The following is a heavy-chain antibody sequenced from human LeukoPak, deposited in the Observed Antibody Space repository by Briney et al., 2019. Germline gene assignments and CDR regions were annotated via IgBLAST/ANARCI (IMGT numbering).Heavy chain of an antibody. J-gene: IGHJ4*02. D-gene: IGHD3-10*01. V-gene: IGHV3-21*01. CDR1: GFTFSSYS. Sequence: GGSLRLSCAASGFTFSSYSMNWVRQAPGKGLEWVSSISSSSYIYYADSVKGRFTISRDNAKNSLYLQMNSLRAEDTAVYYCAREGNYYGSGSYTYWGQGTLVTVSS. CDR3: AREGNYYGSGSYTY. CDR2: ISSSSYI.